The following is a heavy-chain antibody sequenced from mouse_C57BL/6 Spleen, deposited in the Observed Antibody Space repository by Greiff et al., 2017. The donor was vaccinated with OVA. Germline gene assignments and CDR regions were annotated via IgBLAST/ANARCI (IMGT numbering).Heavy chain of an antibody. D-gene: IGHD1-1*01. Sequence: EVKLVESGGGLVKPGGSLKLSCAASGFTFSSYAMSWVRQTPEKRLEWVATISDGGSYTYYPDNVKGRFTISRDNAKNNLYLQMSHLKSEDTAMYYCARGSHYYGSSYEWDYWGQGTSVTVSS. J-gene: IGHJ4*01. CDR3: ARGSHYYGSSYEWDY. CDR1: GFTFSSYA. CDR2: ISDGGSYT. V-gene: IGHV5-4*03.